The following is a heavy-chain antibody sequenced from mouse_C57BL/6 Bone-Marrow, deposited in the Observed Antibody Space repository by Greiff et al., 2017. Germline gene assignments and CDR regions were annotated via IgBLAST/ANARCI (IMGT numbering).Heavy chain of an antibody. D-gene: IGHD2-3*01. CDR1: GYTFTSYT. Sequence: QVQLKESGAELARPGASVKMSCKASGYTFTSYTMHWVKQRPGQGLEWIGYINPSSGYTKYNQKFKDKATLTADKSSSTAYMQLSSLTSEDSAVYYCARCPAFYDGYLYYAMDYWGQGTSVTVSS. J-gene: IGHJ4*01. V-gene: IGHV1-4*01. CDR3: ARCPAFYDGYLYYAMDY. CDR2: INPSSGYT.